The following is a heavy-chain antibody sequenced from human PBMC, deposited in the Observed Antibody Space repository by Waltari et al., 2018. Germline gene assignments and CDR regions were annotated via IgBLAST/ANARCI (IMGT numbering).Heavy chain of an antibody. V-gene: IGHV4-59*11. CDR1: GGSISSHY. Sequence: QVQLQESGPGLVKPSETLSLTCTVSGGSISSHYWSWIRQPPGKGLEWIGYIYYSGSTNYNPSLKSRVTISVDTSKNQFSLKLSSVTAADTAVYYCARDGRGIDYWGQGTLVTVSS. J-gene: IGHJ4*02. CDR2: IYYSGST. CDR3: ARDGRGIDY.